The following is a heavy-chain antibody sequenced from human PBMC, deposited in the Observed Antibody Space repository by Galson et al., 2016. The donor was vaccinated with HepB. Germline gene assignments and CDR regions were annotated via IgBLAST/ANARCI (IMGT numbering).Heavy chain of an antibody. CDR1: GYSFTDSY. CDR2: INPESGAT. Sequence: SVKVSCKASGYSFTDSYLHWLRQAPGQGLEWLGWINPESGATKYEPKFEARVTISRDTSINTLYMELGSLRSDDTAVYYCARAFNGHLECFDTWGQGTLVTVS. V-gene: IGHV1-2*02. J-gene: IGHJ5*02. D-gene: IGHD4-17*01. CDR3: ARAFNGHLECFDT.